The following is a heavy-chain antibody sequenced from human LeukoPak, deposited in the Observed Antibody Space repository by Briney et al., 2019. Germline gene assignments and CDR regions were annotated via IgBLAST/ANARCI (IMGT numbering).Heavy chain of an antibody. CDR3: ARDEGYSYGSGHFDY. CDR1: GYTFTSYY. D-gene: IGHD5-18*01. Sequence: ASVKVSCKASGYTFTSYYMHWVRQAPGQGLEWMGIIDPSGGSTSYAQKFQGRVTMTRDTSTSTVYMELSSLRSEDTAVYYCARDEGYSYGSGHFDYWGQGTPVTVSS. V-gene: IGHV1-46*03. CDR2: IDPSGGST. J-gene: IGHJ4*02.